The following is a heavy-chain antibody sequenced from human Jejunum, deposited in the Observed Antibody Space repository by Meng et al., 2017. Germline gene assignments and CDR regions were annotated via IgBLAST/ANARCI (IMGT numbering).Heavy chain of an antibody. V-gene: IGHV7-4-1*02. D-gene: IGHD5-18*01. CDR1: GYTFTNYA. CDR2: INTNTGKP. CDR3: ARDMYSYGYYDY. Sequence: QVQWVQAGSECKRPGASVKVSCKSSGYTFTNYAINWVRQAPGQGLQWMGRINTNTGKPTYAQDFTGRFVFSLDTSVTTAYLEISSLEAEDTATYYCARDMYSYGYYDYWGQGTLVTVSS. J-gene: IGHJ4*02.